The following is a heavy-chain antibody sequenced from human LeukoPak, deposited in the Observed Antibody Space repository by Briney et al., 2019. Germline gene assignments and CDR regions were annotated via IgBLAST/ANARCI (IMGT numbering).Heavy chain of an antibody. V-gene: IGHV4-38-2*02. CDR1: GYSISTGYY. J-gene: IGHJ4*02. CDR2: INHSGST. CDR3: ARHPSLITSRFDFDY. Sequence: SETLSLTCTVSGYSISTGYYWDWIRQPPGKGLEWIGEINHSGSTNYNPSLKSRVTISVDTSKNQFSLKLSSVTAADTAVYYCARHPSLITSRFDFDYWGQGTLVTVSS. D-gene: IGHD3-16*01.